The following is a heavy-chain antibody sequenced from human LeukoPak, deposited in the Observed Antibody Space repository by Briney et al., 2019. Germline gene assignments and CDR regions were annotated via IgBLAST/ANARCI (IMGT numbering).Heavy chain of an antibody. CDR1: GYSFTSYW. Sequence: GESLKISCKGSGYSFTSYWIGWVRQMPGKGLEWMGIIYPGDSDTRYSPSFQGQVTISADKSISTAYLQWSSLKASDTAMYYCARMGGGVAGPGYYYYYCMDVWGKGTTVTVSS. CDR2: IYPGDSDT. CDR3: ARMGGGVAGPGYYYYYCMDV. D-gene: IGHD6-19*01. V-gene: IGHV5-51*01. J-gene: IGHJ6*03.